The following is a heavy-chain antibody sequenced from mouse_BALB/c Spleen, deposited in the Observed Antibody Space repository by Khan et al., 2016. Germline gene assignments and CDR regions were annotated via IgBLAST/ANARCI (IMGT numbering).Heavy chain of an antibody. D-gene: IGHD1-1*01. CDR3: AREGGTTVVAPGYFDV. V-gene: IGHV9-1*02. CDR1: AYTFTNYG. J-gene: IGHJ1*01. Sequence: QIQLVQSGPELKKPGETVKISCKASAYTFTNYGMNWVKQAPGKGLQWMAWINTYTGEPTYADDFKGRFAFSLETSASTAYLQINNLKNEDMATYFCAREGGTTVVAPGYFDVWGAGTTVTVSS. CDR2: INTYTGEP.